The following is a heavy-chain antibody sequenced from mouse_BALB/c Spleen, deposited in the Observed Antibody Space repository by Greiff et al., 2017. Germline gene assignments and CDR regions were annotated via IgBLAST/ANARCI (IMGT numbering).Heavy chain of an antibody. Sequence: EVQGVESGGGLVQPGGSLKLSCAASGFTFSSYGMSWVRQTPDKRLELVATINSNGGNTYYPDSVKGRFTISRANAKNTLYLQMSSLKSEDTAMYYCARDYGSSPSWFAYWGQGTLVTVSA. V-gene: IGHV5-6-3*01. CDR1: GFTFSSYG. CDR3: ARDYGSSPSWFAY. D-gene: IGHD1-1*01. J-gene: IGHJ3*01. CDR2: INSNGGNT.